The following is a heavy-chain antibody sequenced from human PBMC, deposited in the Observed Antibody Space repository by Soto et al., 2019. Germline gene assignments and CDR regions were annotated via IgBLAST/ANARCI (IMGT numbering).Heavy chain of an antibody. D-gene: IGHD6-19*01. CDR3: TKDPRPHAYTSGWYFDY. V-gene: IGHV3-23*01. Sequence: GGSLRLSCAASGFTFSYYAMSWVRQAPGKGLEWVSAISGSGGSTYYAESVKGRFTISRDNSKNKLYLQMNSLKADDTAVYYCTKDPRPHAYTSGWYFDYWGQGTLVTVSS. CDR1: GFTFSYYA. CDR2: ISGSGGST. J-gene: IGHJ4*02.